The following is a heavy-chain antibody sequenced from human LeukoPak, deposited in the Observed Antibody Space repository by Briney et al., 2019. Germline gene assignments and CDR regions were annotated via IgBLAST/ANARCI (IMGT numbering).Heavy chain of an antibody. J-gene: IGHJ4*02. CDR3: ARGEAVDY. CDR1: GFTFSSYA. Sequence: GGSLRLSCAASGFTFSSYAMSWVRQAPGKGLEWVAVIWYDGSKKYYADSVKGRFTISRDNSKNTLYLQMNSLRAEDTAVYYCARGEAVDYWGQGTLVTVSS. CDR2: IWYDGSKK. D-gene: IGHD1-26*01. V-gene: IGHV3-30*04.